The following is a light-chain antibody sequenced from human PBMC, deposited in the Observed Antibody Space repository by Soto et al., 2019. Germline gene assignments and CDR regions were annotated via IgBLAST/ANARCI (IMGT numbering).Light chain of an antibody. J-gene: IGLJ2*01. CDR1: SSDVGSYNL. Sequence: QSVLTQPASVSGSPGQSITISCTGTSSDVGSYNLVSWYQQHPGKAPKVMIYDVDKRPSGVSNRFSGSKSGNTASLTISGLQAEDEADYYCCSYAGGSTYVVFGGGTKLTVL. CDR3: CSYAGGSTYVV. V-gene: IGLV2-23*02. CDR2: DVD.